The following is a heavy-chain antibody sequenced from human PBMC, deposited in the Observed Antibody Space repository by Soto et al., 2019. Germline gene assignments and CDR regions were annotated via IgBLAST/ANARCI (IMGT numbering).Heavy chain of an antibody. CDR3: AATLVVIVEYYGMDV. J-gene: IGHJ6*02. V-gene: IGHV1-3*03. D-gene: IGHD3-22*01. CDR1: GYTFTSYA. Sequence: GASVKVSCKASGYTFTSYAIHWVRQAPGQRLEWMGWINAGNGNTNYARGLQERVTITRDMSTSTAYMELSSLRSEDTAVYYCAATLVVIVEYYGMDVWGQGTTVTVSS. CDR2: INAGNGNT.